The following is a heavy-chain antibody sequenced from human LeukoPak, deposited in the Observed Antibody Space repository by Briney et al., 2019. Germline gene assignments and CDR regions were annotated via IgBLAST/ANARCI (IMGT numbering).Heavy chain of an antibody. Sequence: PSETLSLTCTVSGGSISSYYWSWIRQPPGKGLEWIGYIYYSGSTSYNPSLKSRVTISVDTSKNQFSLKLSSVTAADTAVYYCARGKTTVTTCFDYWGQGTLVTVSS. CDR1: GGSISSYY. J-gene: IGHJ4*02. D-gene: IGHD4-17*01. CDR2: IYYSGST. CDR3: ARGKTTVTTCFDY. V-gene: IGHV4-59*01.